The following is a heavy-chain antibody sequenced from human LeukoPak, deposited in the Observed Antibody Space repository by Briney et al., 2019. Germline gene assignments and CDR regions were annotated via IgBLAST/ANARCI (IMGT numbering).Heavy chain of an antibody. J-gene: IGHJ4*02. V-gene: IGHV3-23*01. Sequence: GGSLRLSCAASGFTFSSYAMSWVRQAPGKGLEWVSAISGSGGSTYYADSVKGRFTISRDNAKNSLYLQMNSLRAEDTAVYYCARETYCGGDCYGYYFDYWGQGTLVTVSS. D-gene: IGHD2-21*02. CDR3: ARETYCGGDCYGYYFDY. CDR1: GFTFSSYA. CDR2: ISGSGGST.